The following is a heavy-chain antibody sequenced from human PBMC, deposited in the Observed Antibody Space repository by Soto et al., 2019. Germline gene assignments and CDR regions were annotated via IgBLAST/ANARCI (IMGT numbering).Heavy chain of an antibody. CDR3: ARDMPWQWELLEGAFDI. CDR1: GYTFTSYA. CDR2: INAGNGNT. J-gene: IGHJ3*02. V-gene: IGHV1-3*01. Sequence: GASVKVSCKASGYTFTSYAVHWVRQAPGQRLEWMGWINAGNGNTKYSQKFQGRVTITRDTSASTAYMELSSLRSEDTAVYYCARDMPWQWELLEGAFDIWGQGTMVTVS. D-gene: IGHD1-26*01.